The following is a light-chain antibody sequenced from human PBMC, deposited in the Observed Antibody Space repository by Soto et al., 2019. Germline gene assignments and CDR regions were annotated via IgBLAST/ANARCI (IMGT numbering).Light chain of an antibody. CDR1: SSNIGADFD. V-gene: IGLV1-40*01. CDR3: QSRDSSLSSSWV. CDR2: HNN. J-gene: IGLJ3*02. Sequence: QSVLTQPPSVSGGPGQRVTISCTGSSSNIGADFDVHWYQHLPGTAPKLLISHNNNRPSGVPDRFSGSKSGTSASLAITGLQADDEAVYYCQSRDSSLSSSWVFGGGTKVTVL.